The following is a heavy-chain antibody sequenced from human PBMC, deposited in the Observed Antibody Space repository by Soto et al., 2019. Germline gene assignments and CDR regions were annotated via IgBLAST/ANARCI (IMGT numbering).Heavy chain of an antibody. D-gene: IGHD3-10*01. J-gene: IGHJ4*02. Sequence: QVQLVQSGAEVKKPGASVKVSCKASGYTFTSYGISWVRQAPGQGLEWMGWISAYNGNTNYAQKLQGRVTMTTDTSTRSGYPNVMSLGSYVTAVYYCASRCFGEFVYYFDYWGQGTLVTVSS. CDR2: ISAYNGNT. CDR1: GYTFTSYG. CDR3: ASRCFGEFVYYFDY. V-gene: IGHV1-18*01.